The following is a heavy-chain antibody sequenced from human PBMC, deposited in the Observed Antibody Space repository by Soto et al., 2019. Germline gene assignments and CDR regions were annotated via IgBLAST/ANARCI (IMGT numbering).Heavy chain of an antibody. J-gene: IGHJ4*02. Sequence: SVKVSCKASGFTFTSSAVQWVRQARGQRLEWIGWIVVGSGNTNYAQKFQERVTITRDMSTSTAYMELSSLRSEDTAVYYCAAFTSIAAGYDHWGQGALVTVSS. CDR2: IVVGSGNT. D-gene: IGHD6-13*01. V-gene: IGHV1-58*01. CDR1: GFTFTSSA. CDR3: AAFTSIAAGYDH.